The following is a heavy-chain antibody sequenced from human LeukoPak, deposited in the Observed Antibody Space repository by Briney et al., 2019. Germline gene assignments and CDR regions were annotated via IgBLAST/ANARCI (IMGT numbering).Heavy chain of an antibody. V-gene: IGHV1-46*01. Sequence: ASVKVSCKVSGYTLTELSMHWVRQAPGQGLEWMGIIDPSGGSTSYAQKFQGRVTMTRDTSTSTVYMELSSLRSEDTAVYYCARSGTMIVVVTADWFDPWGQGTLVTVSS. CDR3: ARSGTMIVVVTADWFDP. J-gene: IGHJ5*02. CDR2: IDPSGGST. D-gene: IGHD3-22*01. CDR1: GYTLTELS.